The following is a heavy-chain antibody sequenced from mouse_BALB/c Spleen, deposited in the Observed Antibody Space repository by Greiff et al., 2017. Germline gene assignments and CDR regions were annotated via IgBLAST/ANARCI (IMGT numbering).Heavy chain of an antibody. V-gene: IGHV5-6*01. J-gene: IGHJ3*01. CDR2: ISSGGSYT. D-gene: IGHD2-13*01. Sequence: EVMLVESGGDLVKPGGSLKLSCAASGFTFSSYGMSWVRQTPDKRLEWVATISSGGSYTYYPDSVKGRFTISRDNAKNTLYLQMSSLKSEDTAMYYCARQGGDYAWFAYWGQGTLVTVSA. CDR3: ARQGGDYAWFAY. CDR1: GFTFSSYG.